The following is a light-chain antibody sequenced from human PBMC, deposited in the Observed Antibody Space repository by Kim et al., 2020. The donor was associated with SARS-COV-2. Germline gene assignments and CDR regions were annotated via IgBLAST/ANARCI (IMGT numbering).Light chain of an antibody. CDR1: SSDVGGYNY. CDR3: CSYAGGYTQVT. Sequence: QSVTISCTGTSSDVGGYNYVSWYQQYPGKAPKLIIYDVIKRPSGVPDRFSGSKSGNTASLTISGLQADDEAEYYCCSYAGGYTQVTFGGGTKLTVL. J-gene: IGLJ2*01. CDR2: DVI. V-gene: IGLV2-11*03.